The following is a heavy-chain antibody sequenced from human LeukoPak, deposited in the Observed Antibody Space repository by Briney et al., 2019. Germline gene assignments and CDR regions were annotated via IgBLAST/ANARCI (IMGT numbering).Heavy chain of an antibody. J-gene: IGHJ3*02. CDR1: GFTFSRNG. V-gene: IGHV3-30*02. Sequence: GGSLRLSCATSGFTFSRNGVHWARQAPGKGLEWVAFMRSDGSHEEYAESVKGRFAISRDNFKNTVHLQMNSLRFEDTAVYYCARGIRRCEAFDIWGQGTMVTVSS. D-gene: IGHD1-14*01. CDR3: ARGIRRCEAFDI. CDR2: MRSDGSHE.